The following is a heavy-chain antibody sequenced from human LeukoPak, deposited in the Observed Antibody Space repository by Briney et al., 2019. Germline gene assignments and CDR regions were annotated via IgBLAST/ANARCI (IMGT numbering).Heavy chain of an antibody. D-gene: IGHD5-18*01. Sequence: GGSLRLSCAASGFTISSHWMHWVRQGPGKGLVWVSRINSDGSSINYGDSVKGRFTISRDNAKNTLYLQMNSLRAEDAAVYYCARENTTMVESSRLDSWGQGTLVTVSS. V-gene: IGHV3-74*01. J-gene: IGHJ4*02. CDR2: INSDGSSI. CDR3: ARENTTMVESSRLDS. CDR1: GFTISSHW.